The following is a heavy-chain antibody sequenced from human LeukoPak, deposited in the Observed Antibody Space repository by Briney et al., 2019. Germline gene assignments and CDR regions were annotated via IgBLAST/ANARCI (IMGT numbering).Heavy chain of an antibody. D-gene: IGHD6-19*01. Sequence: ASVKVSCKASGYTFTSYGISWVRQAPGQGLERMGWISAYNGHANYAQKLQGRVTTTTDTSTSTAYMELRSLRSDDTAVYYCARDPTQYSSGWYGYWGQGTLVTVSS. V-gene: IGHV1-18*01. J-gene: IGHJ4*02. CDR2: ISAYNGHA. CDR3: ARDPTQYSSGWYGY. CDR1: GYTFTSYG.